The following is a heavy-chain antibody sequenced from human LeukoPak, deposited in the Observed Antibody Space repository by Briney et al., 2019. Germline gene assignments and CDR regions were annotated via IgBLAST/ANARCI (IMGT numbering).Heavy chain of an antibody. Sequence: ASVKVSCKASGYTFTSYDINWVRQAPGQGLEWMGWISGYSGTTKYAQKLQGRVTMTTDTSTSTAYMELRSLRSDDTAVYYCARDVSSGRFDYWGQGTLVTVSS. D-gene: IGHD6-19*01. J-gene: IGHJ4*02. V-gene: IGHV1-18*01. CDR3: ARDVSSGRFDY. CDR2: ISGYSGTT. CDR1: GYTFTSYD.